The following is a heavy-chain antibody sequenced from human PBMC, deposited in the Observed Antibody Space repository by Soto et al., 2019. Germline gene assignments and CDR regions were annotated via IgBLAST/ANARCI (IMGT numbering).Heavy chain of an antibody. CDR1: GCTFSSHA. D-gene: IGHD3-16*01. J-gene: IGHJ4*02. Sequence: EVPLVESGGGLVQPGGSLTLSCAVSGCTFSSHAMNWVRQAPGKGLEWVAYIHVTRSIIYYADSVKGRFTISRDNAKKSLYLQMDSLRDEDTALYYCARDARNADYDYWGQGTLVTVSS. V-gene: IGHV3-48*02. CDR2: IHVTRSII. CDR3: ARDARNADYDY.